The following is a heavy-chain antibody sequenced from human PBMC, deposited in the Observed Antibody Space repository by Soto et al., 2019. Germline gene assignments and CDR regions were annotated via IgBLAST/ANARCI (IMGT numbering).Heavy chain of an antibody. D-gene: IGHD3-16*01. V-gene: IGHV2-5*02. CDR2: IYWDDDK. J-gene: IGHJ5*02. CDR1: GFSLTTSGVG. Sequence: QITLKESGPTLVKSTQTLTLTCTFSGFSLTTSGVGVGWIRQPPGKALEWLALIYWDDDKRYSPSLKSRLTLTKDPSKNQVGLMINNMDPVDTAKYYRAKSLGEDWFGPLGQGTLVPGSS. CDR3: AKSLGEDWFGP.